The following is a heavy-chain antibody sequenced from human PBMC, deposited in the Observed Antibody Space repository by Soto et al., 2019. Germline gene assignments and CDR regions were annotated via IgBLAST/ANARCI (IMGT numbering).Heavy chain of an antibody. CDR1: GYTFTSYD. CDR2: MNPNSGNT. V-gene: IGHV1-8*01. J-gene: IGHJ5*02. CDR3: ARDPTVRITGTPSPHP. Sequence: GASVKLSCKDSGYTFTSYDINWVRQATRQGLEWMGWMNPNSGNTGYAQKFQGRVTMTRNTSISTAYMELSSLRSEDTAVYYCARDPTVRITGTPSPHPWGQGTLVTVSS. D-gene: IGHD1-7*01.